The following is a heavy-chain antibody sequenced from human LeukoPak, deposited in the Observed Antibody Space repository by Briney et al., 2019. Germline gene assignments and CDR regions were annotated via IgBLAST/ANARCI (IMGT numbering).Heavy chain of an antibody. CDR3: ARGSWSAADTNIDY. CDR2: IPYDGFNP. V-gene: IGHV3-30*03. Sequence: GGSLRLSCAAFGLTFSNYGMHWVRQAPGKGLEGVAVIPYDGFNPYYADSVKGRFTISRDNAKNTLYLQMNTLRVEDTAVYYCARGSWSAADTNIDYWGQGTLVTVSS. CDR1: GLTFSNYG. J-gene: IGHJ4*02. D-gene: IGHD6-13*01.